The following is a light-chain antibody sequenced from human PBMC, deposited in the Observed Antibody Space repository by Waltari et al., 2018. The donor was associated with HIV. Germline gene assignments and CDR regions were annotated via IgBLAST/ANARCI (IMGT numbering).Light chain of an antibody. Sequence: QSVLTQPPSVSGAPGQRVTLSCTGSSSNIGAGFNVHWYQQVPGRAPKLLIYGNNDRPSGVPDRSSGSKSGTSASLAITGLQAEDEAEYYCQSYDNTLSAPVVFGGGTKLTVL. CDR3: QSYDNTLSAPVV. CDR1: SSNIGAGFN. CDR2: GNN. V-gene: IGLV1-40*01. J-gene: IGLJ2*01.